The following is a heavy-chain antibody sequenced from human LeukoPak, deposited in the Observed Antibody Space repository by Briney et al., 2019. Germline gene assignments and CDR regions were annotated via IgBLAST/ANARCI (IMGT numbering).Heavy chain of an antibody. D-gene: IGHD3-3*01. CDR2: INIDGSST. CDR1: GFNFSNTL. V-gene: IGHV3-74*01. CDR3: ARSVQITIFGVDEDAFDI. J-gene: IGHJ3*02. Sequence: PGGSLRLSCVASGFNFSNTLMTWVRQAPGKGLEWVSHINIDGSSTSYADSVKGRFTISRDNAKNTLYLQMNSLRAEDTAVYYCARSVQITIFGVDEDAFDIWGQGTMVTVSS.